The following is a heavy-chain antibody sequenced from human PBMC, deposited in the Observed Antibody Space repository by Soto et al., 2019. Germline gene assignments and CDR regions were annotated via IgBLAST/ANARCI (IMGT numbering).Heavy chain of an antibody. J-gene: IGHJ5*02. Sequence: EVQLEESGGDLAQPGGSLRLSCAASGFTFSTYWMHWVRQAPGKGLVWVSRINTDGGTTTYAESVKGRFTISRDNARNTLCLQMNSLRPEDTALYYCVRVGSGSYSWRDPWGQGTLVTVSS. CDR2: INTDGGTT. CDR1: GFTFSTYW. D-gene: IGHD1-26*01. V-gene: IGHV3-74*01. CDR3: VRVGSGSYSWRDP.